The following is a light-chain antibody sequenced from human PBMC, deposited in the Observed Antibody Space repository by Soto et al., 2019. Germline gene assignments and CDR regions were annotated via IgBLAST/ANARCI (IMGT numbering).Light chain of an antibody. V-gene: IGKV3-15*01. CDR1: QNVNAN. J-gene: IGKJ1*01. Sequence: VVMTQSPATLSVSPGERATLSCRASQNVNANLAWYQQKPGQAPRLLIHGASTRATGIPARFSGSGFGTEFILSISSLQSEDFAGYYCQQYNTWLWTFGQGTKVE. CDR3: QQYNTWLWT. CDR2: GAS.